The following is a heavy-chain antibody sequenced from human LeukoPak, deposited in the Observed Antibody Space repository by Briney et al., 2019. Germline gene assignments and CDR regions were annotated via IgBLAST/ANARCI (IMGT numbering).Heavy chain of an antibody. D-gene: IGHD2-2*01. Sequence: SVKVSCKASGFSFSSSSMQWVRQARGQRLEWIGWIAVGSGNTNYAQKFQGRVTITADESTSTAYMELSSLRSEDTAVYYCARGVPAAELDGGAFDIWGQGTMVTVSS. CDR2: IAVGSGNT. CDR3: ARGVPAAELDGGAFDI. V-gene: IGHV1-58*02. J-gene: IGHJ3*02. CDR1: GFSFSSSS.